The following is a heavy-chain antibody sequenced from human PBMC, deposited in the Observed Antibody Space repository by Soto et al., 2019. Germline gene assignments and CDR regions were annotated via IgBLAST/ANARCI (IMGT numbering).Heavy chain of an antibody. V-gene: IGHV3-7*03. CDR2: IKQDGSEK. Sequence: LRLSCAASGFTFSIYWMSWVRQAPGKGLEWVANIKQDGSEKYYVDSVKGRFTISRDNAKNSLYLQMNSLRAEDTAVYYCARDHGAFDIWGQGTMVTVSS. CDR3: ARDHGAFDI. CDR1: GFTFSIYW. J-gene: IGHJ3*02.